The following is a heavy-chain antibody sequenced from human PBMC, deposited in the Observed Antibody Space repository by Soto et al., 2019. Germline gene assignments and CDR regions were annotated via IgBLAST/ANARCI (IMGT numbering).Heavy chain of an antibody. D-gene: IGHD6-19*01. CDR2: INPKSGGT. Sequence: QVQLVQSGAEVKQPGASMKVSCKASGYIFSDNYIHWVRQAPGQGLEWMAWINPKSGGTNYARNFQGRGTLTRDTYISTAYMDLSRLTSDDTAVYYCARAREDSSGWFDYWGQGTLVTVSS. CDR1: GYIFSDNY. J-gene: IGHJ4*02. V-gene: IGHV1-2*02. CDR3: ARAREDSSGWFDY.